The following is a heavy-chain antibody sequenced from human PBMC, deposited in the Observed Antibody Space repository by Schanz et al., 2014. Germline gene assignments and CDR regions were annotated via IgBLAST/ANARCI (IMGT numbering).Heavy chain of an antibody. D-gene: IGHD3-16*01. J-gene: IGHJ6*02. V-gene: IGHV3-9*01. CDR1: GFPFDDYA. Sequence: EVQLVESGGGLVQPGRSLRLSCAASGFPFDDYAMHWVRQAPGNGLEWVSGISWNSGSIGYADSVKGRFTISRDDAKNSLYLQMNSLRAEDTALYYCAKDRQNRVNRVGYYYGMDVWGQGTTVTVSS. CDR2: ISWNSGSI. CDR3: AKDRQNRVNRVGYYYGMDV.